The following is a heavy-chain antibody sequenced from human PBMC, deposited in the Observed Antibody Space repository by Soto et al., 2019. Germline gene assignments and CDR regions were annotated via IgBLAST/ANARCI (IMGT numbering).Heavy chain of an antibody. CDR1: GFTFSSYG. D-gene: IGHD6-19*01. V-gene: IGHV3-30*18. CDR2: ISYDGSNK. Sequence: QVQLVESGGGVVQPGRSLRLSCAASGFTFSSYGMHWVRQAPGKGLEWVAVISYDGSNKYYADSVKGRFTISTDNSKNTLYLQMNSLRDEDKAVYYCAKASIAVALGGNAFDIWGQGTMVTVSA. J-gene: IGHJ3*02. CDR3: AKASIAVALGGNAFDI.